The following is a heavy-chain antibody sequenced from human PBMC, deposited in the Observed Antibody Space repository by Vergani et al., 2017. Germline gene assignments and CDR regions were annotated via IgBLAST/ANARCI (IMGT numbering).Heavy chain of an antibody. V-gene: IGHV3-23*01. J-gene: IGHJ4*02. Sequence: EVQLLESGGGLVQPGGSLRLSCAASEFTFSNYAMNWVRQAPGKGLEWVSGISGRGVSAYYTDSVKGRFTISRDNSKNMLFLQMNNLRTDDTAIYYCAKQYVVSGNNLFDYWGQGTLVTVSS. CDR3: AKQYVVSGNNLFDY. D-gene: IGHD3-10*01. CDR1: EFTFSNYA. CDR2: ISGRGVSA.